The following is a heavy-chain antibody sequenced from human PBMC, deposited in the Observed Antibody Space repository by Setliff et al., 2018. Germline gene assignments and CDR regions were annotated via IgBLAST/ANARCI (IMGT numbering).Heavy chain of an antibody. CDR1: GFTFSGYS. J-gene: IGHJ4*02. D-gene: IGHD5-18*01. CDR3: AREATWGGYSYGYIDY. CDR2: ISGGST. V-gene: IGHV3-48*01. Sequence: PGGSLRLSCAASGFTFSGYSMNWVRQAPGKGLEWVSYISGGSTYYADSVKGRFTISRDNSKNTLYLQMNSLRAEDTAMYYCAREATWGGYSYGYIDYWGQGTLVTVSS.